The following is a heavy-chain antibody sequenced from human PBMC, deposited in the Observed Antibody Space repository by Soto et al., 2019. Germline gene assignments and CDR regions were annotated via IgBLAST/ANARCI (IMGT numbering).Heavy chain of an antibody. CDR1: GFTFSSYA. CDR2: ISGSGGST. CDR3: AKDYEHGGSGSYYNLIDY. J-gene: IGHJ4*02. Sequence: GGSLRLSCAASGFTFSSYAMSWVRQAPGKGLEWVSAISGSGGSTYYADSVKGRFTISRDNSKNTLYLQMNSLRAEDTAVYYCAKDYEHGGSGSYYNLIDYWGQGTLVTVSS. V-gene: IGHV3-23*01. D-gene: IGHD3-10*01.